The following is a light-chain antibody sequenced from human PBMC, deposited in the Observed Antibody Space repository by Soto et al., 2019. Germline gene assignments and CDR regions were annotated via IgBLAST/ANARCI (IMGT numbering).Light chain of an antibody. Sequence: IVLTQSPATLSLSPGERATLSCRASQSVSSYLAWYQQKPGQAPRLLIYDASNRATGIPARFSGSGSGTTFTLTISSPEPEDFAVYYCQPRSNSFTFGPGTKVDIK. CDR2: DAS. CDR1: QSVSSY. CDR3: QPRSNSFT. V-gene: IGKV3-11*01. J-gene: IGKJ3*01.